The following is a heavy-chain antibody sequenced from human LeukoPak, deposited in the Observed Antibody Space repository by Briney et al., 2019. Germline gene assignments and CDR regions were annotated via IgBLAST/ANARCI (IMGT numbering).Heavy chain of an antibody. Sequence: SQTLSLTCTVSGGSISSGGYYWSWIRQHPGKGLEWIGYIYHSGSTYYNPSLKSRVTISVDRSKNQFSLKLSSVTAADTAVYYCARDGPLRFLHAFDIWGQGTMVTVSS. V-gene: IGHV4-31*03. J-gene: IGHJ3*02. CDR2: IYHSGST. CDR1: GGSISSGGYY. CDR3: ARDGPLRFLHAFDI. D-gene: IGHD3-3*01.